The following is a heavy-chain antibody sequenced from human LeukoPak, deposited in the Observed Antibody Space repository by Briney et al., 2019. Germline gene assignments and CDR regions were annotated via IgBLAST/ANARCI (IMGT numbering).Heavy chain of an antibody. J-gene: IGHJ5*02. CDR2: IYYSGST. D-gene: IGHD2-2*01. CDR1: GGSISSYY. Sequence: SETLSLTCTVSGGSISSYYWSWIRQPPGKGLEWIGYIYYSGSTNYNPSLKSRVTISVDTSKSQFSLKLSSVTAADTAVYYCARELGYCSSTSCNNWFDPWGQGTLVTVSS. V-gene: IGHV4-59*01. CDR3: ARELGYCSSTSCNNWFDP.